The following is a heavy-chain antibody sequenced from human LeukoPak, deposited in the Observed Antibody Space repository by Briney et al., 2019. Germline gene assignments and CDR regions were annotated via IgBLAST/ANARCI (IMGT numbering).Heavy chain of an antibody. Sequence: GASVKVSCKASGYTFTSYYMHWVRQAPGQGLEWMGIINPSGGSTSYAQKFQGRVTMTEDTSTDTAYMELSSLRSEDTAVYYCATSPYYDSSGYYYDRRWFDPWGQGTLVTVSS. J-gene: IGHJ5*02. CDR2: INPSGGST. CDR3: ATSPYYDSSGYYYDRRWFDP. V-gene: IGHV1-46*01. CDR1: GYTFTSYY. D-gene: IGHD3-22*01.